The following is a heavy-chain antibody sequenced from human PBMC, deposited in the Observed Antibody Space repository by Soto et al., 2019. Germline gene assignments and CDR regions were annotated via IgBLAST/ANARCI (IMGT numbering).Heavy chain of an antibody. D-gene: IGHD2-15*01. CDR1: GYTFTGYY. CDR3: ARGVVVVVAATTNWFDP. CDR2: INPNSGGT. J-gene: IGHJ5*02. V-gene: IGHV1-2*02. Sequence: QVQLVQSGAEVKKPGASVKVSCKASGYTFTGYYMHWVRQAPGQGLEWMGWINPNSGGTNYAQKFQGRVTMTRDTSISTAYMELSRLRSDDTAVYYCARGVVVVVAATTNWFDPWGQGTLVTVSS.